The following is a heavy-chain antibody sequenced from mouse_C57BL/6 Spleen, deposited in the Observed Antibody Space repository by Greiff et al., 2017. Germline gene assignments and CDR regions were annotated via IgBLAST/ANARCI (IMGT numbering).Heavy chain of an antibody. V-gene: IGHV5-4*03. Sequence: EVMLVESGGGLVKPGGSLKLSCAASGFTFSSYAMSWVRQTPEKRLEWVATISDGGSYTYYPDNVKGRFTISRDNAKNNLYLQMSHLKSEDTAMYYCARARITTVVAGHYYAMDYWGQGTSVTVSS. D-gene: IGHD1-1*01. CDR3: ARARITTVVAGHYYAMDY. CDR2: ISDGGSYT. CDR1: GFTFSSYA. J-gene: IGHJ4*01.